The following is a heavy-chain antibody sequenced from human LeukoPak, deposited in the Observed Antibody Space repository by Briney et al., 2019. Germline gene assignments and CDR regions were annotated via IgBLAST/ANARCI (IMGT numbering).Heavy chain of an antibody. Sequence: ASVKVSCKVSGYTLTELSMHWVRQAPGKGLDWMGGFDPEDGEIIYAQKFQDRVTMTEDTSTDTAYMGLSSLRSDDTAVYYCATEKDDSSGYYYFDYWGQGTLVTVSS. V-gene: IGHV1-24*01. D-gene: IGHD3-22*01. J-gene: IGHJ4*02. CDR3: ATEKDDSSGYYYFDY. CDR2: FDPEDGEI. CDR1: GYTLTELS.